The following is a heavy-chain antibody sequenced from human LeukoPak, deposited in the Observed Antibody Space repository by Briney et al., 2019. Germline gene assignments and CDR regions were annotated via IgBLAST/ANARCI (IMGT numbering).Heavy chain of an antibody. V-gene: IGHV3-7*01. J-gene: IGHJ6*04. Sequence: GGSLRLSCAVSGFTFSSYWMSWVRKATGKGLEWVANIKRDGSEKQCVDSVKGGFTISRDNAKNSLYLQMNSLRAEDTAVYYCAELGITMIGGVWGKETTVTISS. CDR3: AELGITMIGGV. CDR2: IKRDGSEK. D-gene: IGHD3-10*02. CDR1: GFTFSSYW.